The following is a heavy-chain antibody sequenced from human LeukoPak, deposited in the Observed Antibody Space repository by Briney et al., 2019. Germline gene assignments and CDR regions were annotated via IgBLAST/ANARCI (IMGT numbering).Heavy chain of an antibody. CDR3: ARVDSSGYYLPSYFDY. Sequence: GGSLRLSCAASGFTFSSYAMHWVRQAPGKGLEWAAVISYDGSNKYYADSVKGRFTISRDNSKNTLYLQMNSLRAEDTAVYYCARVDSSGYYLPSYFDYWGQGTLVTVSS. CDR1: GFTFSSYA. V-gene: IGHV3-30-3*01. J-gene: IGHJ4*02. D-gene: IGHD3-22*01. CDR2: ISYDGSNK.